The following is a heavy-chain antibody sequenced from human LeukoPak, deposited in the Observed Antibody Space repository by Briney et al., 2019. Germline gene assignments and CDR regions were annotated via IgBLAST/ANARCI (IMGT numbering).Heavy chain of an antibody. CDR3: ARARGSYSFDY. CDR1: GFTFSSYS. D-gene: IGHD1-26*01. CDR2: ISSSSTI. V-gene: IGHV3-48*04. J-gene: IGHJ4*02. Sequence: PGGSLRLSCAASGFTFSSYSMNWVRQAPGKGLEWVSYISSSSTIYYADSVKGRFTISRDNAKNSLYLQMNSLRAEDTAVYYCARARGSYSFDYWGQGTLVTVSS.